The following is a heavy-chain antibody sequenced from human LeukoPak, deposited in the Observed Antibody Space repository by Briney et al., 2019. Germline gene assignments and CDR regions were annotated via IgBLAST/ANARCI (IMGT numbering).Heavy chain of an antibody. CDR3: AADLESTYYMDV. D-gene: IGHD3-3*01. CDR2: INPSGGST. J-gene: IGHJ6*03. CDR1: GYTFTSYY. V-gene: IGHV1-46*01. Sequence: ASVKVSCKASGYTFTSYYMHWVRQAPGQGLEWMGIINPSGGSTSYAQKFQGRVTMTRDTSTSTVYMELSSLRSEDTAVYYCAADLESTYYMDVWGKGTTVTVSS.